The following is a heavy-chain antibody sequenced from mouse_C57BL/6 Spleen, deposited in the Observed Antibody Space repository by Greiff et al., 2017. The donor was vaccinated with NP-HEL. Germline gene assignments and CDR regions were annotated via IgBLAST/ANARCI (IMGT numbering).Heavy chain of an antibody. Sequence: VQLKQSGPELVKPGASVKISCKASGYSFTGYYMNWVKQSPEKSLEWIGEINPSTGGTTYNQKFKAKATLTVDKSSSTAYMQLKSLTSEDSAVYYCARRRYYDYDYYAMDYWGQGTSVTVSS. CDR3: ARRRYYDYDYYAMDY. CDR2: INPSTGGT. V-gene: IGHV1-42*01. CDR1: GYSFTGYY. J-gene: IGHJ4*01. D-gene: IGHD2-4*01.